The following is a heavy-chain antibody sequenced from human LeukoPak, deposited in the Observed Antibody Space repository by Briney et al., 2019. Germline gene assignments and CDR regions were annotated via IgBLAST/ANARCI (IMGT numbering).Heavy chain of an antibody. V-gene: IGHV1-46*01. CDR1: GYTFTSYG. D-gene: IGHD2-21*02. J-gene: IGHJ4*02. CDR3: ARTYCGDDCNIRYFDY. CDR2: INPSGGDT. Sequence: ASVKVSCKASGYTFTSYGIDWVRQAPGQGLEWLGIINPSGGDTKYAQKFQGRVTMTRDKSTSTVYMELSSLRSEDTAVYYCARTYCGDDCNIRYFDYWGQGTLVTVSS.